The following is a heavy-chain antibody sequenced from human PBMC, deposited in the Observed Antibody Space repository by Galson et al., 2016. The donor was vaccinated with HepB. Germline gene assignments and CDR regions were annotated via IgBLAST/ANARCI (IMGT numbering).Heavy chain of an antibody. CDR3: ARHHQGVKGSYYGMDV. V-gene: IGHV4-39*01. CDR2: VYYSGST. Sequence: ETLSLTCTVSGASISRSSNYWGWIRQPPGKGLEWLGTVYYSGSTYYNPSLKSRVTISVDTSKNQFSLKLSSVTAVDTAVYYCARHHQGVKGSYYGMDVWGQGTTVTVSS. J-gene: IGHJ6*02. CDR1: GASISRSSNY. D-gene: IGHD3-10*01.